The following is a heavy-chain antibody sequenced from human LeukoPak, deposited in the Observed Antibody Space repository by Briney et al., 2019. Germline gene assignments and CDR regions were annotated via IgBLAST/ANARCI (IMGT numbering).Heavy chain of an antibody. CDR2: INHSGST. Sequence: KASETLSLTCAVYGGSFSGYYWSWIRQPPGKGLEWIGEINHSGSTNYNPSLKSRVTISVDTSKNQFSLKLSSVTAADTAVYYCARDGGDYWGQGTLVTVSS. CDR1: GGSFSGYY. J-gene: IGHJ4*02. D-gene: IGHD3-3*01. V-gene: IGHV4-34*01. CDR3: ARDGGDY.